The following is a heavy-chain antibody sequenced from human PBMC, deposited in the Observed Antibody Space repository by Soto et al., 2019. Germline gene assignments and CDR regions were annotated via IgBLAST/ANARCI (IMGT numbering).Heavy chain of an antibody. CDR3: FLFQVLRDSDGASLY. D-gene: IGHD3-9*01. CDR1: GVTFSSYC. J-gene: IGHJ4*02. V-gene: IGHV3-30*03. CDR2: ISYDGSNK. Sequence: GGSLRLSCAASGVTFSSYCINWVRKAPGKGLEWEAVISYDGSNKYYAYAMKRRFTISRNNSNKMVKLLRNGLRAEETVVYYCFLFQVLRDSDGASLYWGQGTLVTVSS.